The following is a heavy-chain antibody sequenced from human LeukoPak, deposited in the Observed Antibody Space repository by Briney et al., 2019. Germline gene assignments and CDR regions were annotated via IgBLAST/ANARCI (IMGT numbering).Heavy chain of an antibody. CDR1: GFTFSRYR. Sequence: GGSLRLSCAASGFTFSRYRMNWVRQAPGKGLEWVSSISTSSSYIYYADSVKGRFTIARDNAKNSLYLQMNSLRVEDTAIYYCAKGEKVTANIYYFDYWGQGSLVTVSS. J-gene: IGHJ4*02. CDR3: AKGEKVTANIYYFDY. V-gene: IGHV3-21*04. CDR2: ISTSSSYI. D-gene: IGHD2-21*02.